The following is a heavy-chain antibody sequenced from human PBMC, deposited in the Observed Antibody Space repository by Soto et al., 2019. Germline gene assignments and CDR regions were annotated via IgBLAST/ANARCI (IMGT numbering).Heavy chain of an antibody. V-gene: IGHV3-30*03. CDR2: ISYDGSNK. D-gene: IGHD2-15*01. CDR1: GFTFSSYG. CDR3: ARGSGCSGGSCYPYYFDY. Sequence: GGSLRLSCAASGFTFSSYGMHWVRQAPGKGLEWVAVISYDGSNKYYADSVKGRFTISRDNSKNTLYLQMNSLRSEDTAVYYCARGSGCSGGSCYPYYFDYWGQGTLVTV. J-gene: IGHJ4*02.